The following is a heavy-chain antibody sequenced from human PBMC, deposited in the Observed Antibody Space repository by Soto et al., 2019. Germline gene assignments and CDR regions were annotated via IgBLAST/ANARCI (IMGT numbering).Heavy chain of an antibody. Sequence: QVQLQESGPGLVKPSQTLSLTCTVSGGSISSDPYYWSWIRQHPVNGLEWIAYIYYSGSTYYNPSLKSLVTISLDTSRNQFSLNLGSVSAADTAMYYCARDDGAMAVHHWGQGTLVTVST. D-gene: IGHD6-19*01. CDR1: GGSISSDPYY. J-gene: IGHJ5*02. V-gene: IGHV4-31*01. CDR2: IYYSGST. CDR3: ARDDGAMAVHH.